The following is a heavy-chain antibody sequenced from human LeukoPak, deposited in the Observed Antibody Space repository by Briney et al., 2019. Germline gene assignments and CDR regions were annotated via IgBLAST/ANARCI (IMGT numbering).Heavy chain of an antibody. CDR2: INHSGGT. Sequence: PSETLSLTCAVYGGSFSGYYWSWIRQPPGKGLEWIGEINHSGGTNYNPSLKSRVTISVDTSKNQFSLKLSSVTAADTAVYYCARRGRNFWSGYYDDYWGQGTLVTVSS. D-gene: IGHD3-3*01. CDR1: GGSFSGYY. V-gene: IGHV4-34*01. CDR3: ARRGRNFWSGYYDDY. J-gene: IGHJ4*02.